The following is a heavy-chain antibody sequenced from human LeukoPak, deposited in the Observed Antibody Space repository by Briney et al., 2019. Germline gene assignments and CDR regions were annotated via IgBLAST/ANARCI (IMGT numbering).Heavy chain of an antibody. CDR2: IYSSGST. V-gene: IGHV4-39*07. D-gene: IGHD2-2*01. CDR1: GGSISSSSYY. CDR3: ARDAPLGYCSSTSCLEGPYYMDV. Sequence: SETLSLTCTVSGGSISSSSYYWGWIRQPPGKGLEWIGGIYSSGSTYYNPSLKSRVTISVDTSKNQFSLKLSSVTAADTAVYYCARDAPLGYCSSTSCLEGPYYMDVWGKGTTVTVSS. J-gene: IGHJ6*03.